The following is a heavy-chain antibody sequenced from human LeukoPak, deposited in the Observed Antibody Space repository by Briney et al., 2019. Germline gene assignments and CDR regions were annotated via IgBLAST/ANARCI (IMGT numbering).Heavy chain of an antibody. J-gene: IGHJ4*02. CDR2: ISYDGSNQ. CDR3: ARDRGIVVVTALDY. Sequence: GGSLRLSCAASGFTFSSYGMHWVRQAPGKGLEWVAVISYDGSNQYYADSVKGRFTISRDNSKNTLYLQMNSLRAEDTAVYYCARDRGIVVVTALDYWGQGTLVTVSS. CDR1: GFTFSSYG. V-gene: IGHV3-30*03. D-gene: IGHD2-21*02.